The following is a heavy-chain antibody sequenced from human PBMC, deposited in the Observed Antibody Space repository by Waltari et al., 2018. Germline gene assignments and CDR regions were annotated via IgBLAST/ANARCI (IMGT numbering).Heavy chain of an antibody. V-gene: IGHV1-8*01. CDR3: ARIRSSIAARRRKGSDAFDI. CDR2: MNPNSGNT. Sequence: QVQLVQSGAEVKKPGASVKVSCKASGYTFTSYDINWVRQANGQGLEWMGWMNPNSGNTGYAQKFQGRVTMTRNTSISTAYMELSSLRSEDTAVYYCARIRSSIAARRRKGSDAFDIWGQGTMVTVSS. J-gene: IGHJ3*02. CDR1: GYTFTSYD. D-gene: IGHD6-6*01.